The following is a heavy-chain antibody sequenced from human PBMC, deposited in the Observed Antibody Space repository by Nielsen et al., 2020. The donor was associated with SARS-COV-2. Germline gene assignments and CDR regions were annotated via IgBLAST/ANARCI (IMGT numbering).Heavy chain of an antibody. CDR3: ATSPAVADPGVWFDP. V-gene: IGHV1-2*06. D-gene: IGHD6-19*01. CDR1: GYTFTGYY. Sequence: ASVKVSCKASGYTFTGYYIHWVRQAPGQGLEWMGRNNPDNGRANYVEKFQGRVTMTRDTSISTAYMELSNLRSDDTAVYYCATSPAVADPGVWFDPWGQGTLVTVSS. CDR2: NNPDNGRA. J-gene: IGHJ5*02.